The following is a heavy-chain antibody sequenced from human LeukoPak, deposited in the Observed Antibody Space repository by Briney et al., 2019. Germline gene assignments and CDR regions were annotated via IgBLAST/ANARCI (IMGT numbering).Heavy chain of an antibody. V-gene: IGHV1-18*01. CDR1: GYTFTSYG. D-gene: IGHD2-15*01. CDR2: ISTYNGNT. J-gene: IGHJ4*02. Sequence: ASVKVSCKASGYTFTSYGISCVRQAPGQGLEWMGWISTYNGNTNYAQKFQGRVTMTTDTSTSTAYMELRSLRSDDTAVCYCARDLCSGGSCYLDYWGQGTLVTVSS. CDR3: ARDLCSGGSCYLDY.